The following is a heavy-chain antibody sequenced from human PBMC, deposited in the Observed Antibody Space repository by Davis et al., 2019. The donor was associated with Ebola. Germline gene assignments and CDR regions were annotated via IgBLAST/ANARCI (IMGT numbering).Heavy chain of an antibody. CDR2: IDYSGST. CDR1: DGSVSSSYY. V-gene: IGHV4-59*02. Sequence: PSETLSLTCTVSDGSVSSSYYWSWVRQPPGKVLEWIGFIDYSGSTNYNPSLKSRVTISLDTSTNQFSLKLSSVTAAETAVYYCARWDYDSGGFYLGSWGQGTLVTVSS. D-gene: IGHD3-22*01. J-gene: IGHJ5*02. CDR3: ARWDYDSGGFYLGS.